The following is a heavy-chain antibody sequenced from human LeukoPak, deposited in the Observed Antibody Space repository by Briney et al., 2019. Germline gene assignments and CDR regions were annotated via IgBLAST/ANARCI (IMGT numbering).Heavy chain of an antibody. Sequence: GGSLRLSCAASGFTFSNYAMSWVRQAPGKGLEWVSGISGSGGDTYYTDSVKGRFTISRDNSKSTLYLQMNSLKAEDTAIYYCAKTLRPPYSSGWSKFDCWGQGTLVTVSS. J-gene: IGHJ4*02. CDR2: ISGSGGDT. CDR1: GFTFSNYA. D-gene: IGHD6-19*01. V-gene: IGHV3-23*01. CDR3: AKTLRPPYSSGWSKFDC.